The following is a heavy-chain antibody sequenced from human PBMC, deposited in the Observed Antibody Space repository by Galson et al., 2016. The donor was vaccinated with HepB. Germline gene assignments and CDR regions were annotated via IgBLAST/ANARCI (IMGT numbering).Heavy chain of an antibody. V-gene: IGHV3-74*01. CDR3: ARSPPYWDVDY. D-gene: IGHD1-26*01. CDR2: INSDGSTT. Sequence: SLRLSCAASGFTFSSYWMHWVRQAPGKGLVWVSRINSDGSTTSYADSVKGRFTISRDNAKNTLYLQMNSLRDEDTAVYYCARSPPYWDVDYWGQGILVTVSS. J-gene: IGHJ4*02. CDR1: GFTFSSYW.